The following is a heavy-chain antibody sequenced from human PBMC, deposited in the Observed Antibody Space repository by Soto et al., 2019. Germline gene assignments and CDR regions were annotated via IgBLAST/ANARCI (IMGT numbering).Heavy chain of an antibody. Sequence: SETLSLTCTVSGDAIYIGGYYWTWIRQHPGKGLEWIGYIYHTGKTYYNPSLESRVTMSVDTSKNQFSLKLASVTAADTAVYYCARGYNSGLSIHPYYFDLWGQGTLVTVSS. J-gene: IGHJ4*02. CDR2: IYHTGKT. D-gene: IGHD6-19*01. V-gene: IGHV4-31*03. CDR1: GDAIYIGGYY. CDR3: ARGYNSGLSIHPYYFDL.